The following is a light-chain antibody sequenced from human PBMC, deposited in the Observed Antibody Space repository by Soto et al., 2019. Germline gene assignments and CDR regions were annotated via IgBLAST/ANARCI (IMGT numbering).Light chain of an antibody. CDR1: QGISNY. Sequence: DIQLTQSPSSLSASVGDRVTITCRASQGISNYVSWYQRKPGKAPKLLIYAASTLQSGVPSRFSGSGSGTDFTLTIRRLQPEDVATYFCQKYNFAPFTFGPGTNVDIK. V-gene: IGKV1-27*01. CDR3: QKYNFAPFT. CDR2: AAS. J-gene: IGKJ3*01.